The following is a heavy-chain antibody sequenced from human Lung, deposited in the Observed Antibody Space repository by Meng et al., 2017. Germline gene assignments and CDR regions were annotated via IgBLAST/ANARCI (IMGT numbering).Heavy chain of an antibody. CDR3: ARDKPPNDV. J-gene: IGHJ2*01. CDR1: GFTFNTYA. V-gene: IGHV3-30*01. CDR2: MSFDGAQI. Sequence: QVELVGSGGGVVQPGGSLSFSCAASGFTFNTYAMHWVRQAPGKGLEWVSLMSFDGAQIYYSDSVRGRFTSSRDNSKNTLYLQMNSLRAEDTAVYYCARDKPPNDVWGRGTLVTVSS.